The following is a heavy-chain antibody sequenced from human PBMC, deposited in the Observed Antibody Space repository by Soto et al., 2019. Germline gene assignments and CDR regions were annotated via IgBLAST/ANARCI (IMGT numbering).Heavy chain of an antibody. Sequence: SVQVSCKASVCSFNSFAISWVRQAPAQGLEWMGGIIPIFGAASYGQRIQGRVTITADESPSTAFMEPGSLSSEDTAVDYCATSDEWGEQCYVNYLDVWGQGTTVTVSS. D-gene: IGHD2-2*01. V-gene: IGHV1-69*13. CDR1: VCSFNSFA. CDR2: IIPIFGAA. J-gene: IGHJ6*02. CDR3: ATSDEWGEQCYVNYLDV.